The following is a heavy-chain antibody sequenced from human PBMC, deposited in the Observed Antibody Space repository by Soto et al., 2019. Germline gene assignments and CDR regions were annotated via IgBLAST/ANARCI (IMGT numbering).Heavy chain of an antibody. Sequence: XTLSLPCDVSRXSVNNNNWWSWVLQPPGGGLEWIGELHHGGSTNYNPSLESRVTFSVDISKNQFFRKLSSVTAADTAVYYCTKNSAYALDYWGQGTLGPVS. V-gene: IGHV4-4*02. CDR1: RXSVNNNNW. D-gene: IGHD2-21*01. CDR3: TKNSAYALDY. CDR2: LHHGGST. J-gene: IGHJ4*02.